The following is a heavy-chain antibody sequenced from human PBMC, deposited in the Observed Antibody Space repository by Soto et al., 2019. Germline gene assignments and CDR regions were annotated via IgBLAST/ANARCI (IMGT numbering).Heavy chain of an antibody. Sequence: EVQLVESGGGLVQPGGSLTLSCAASGFTFNSFWMHWVRQTPGKGLVWVSRVNSDGHDTVYADSVKGRFTLSRDNAKNTVSLQIRRLRAEGTAMYYCTRGREIYSYVDYLRQGIGVTVSS. D-gene: IGHD1-26*01. CDR3: TRGREIYSYVDY. V-gene: IGHV3-74*01. CDR2: VNSDGHDT. J-gene: IGHJ4*02. CDR1: GFTFNSFW.